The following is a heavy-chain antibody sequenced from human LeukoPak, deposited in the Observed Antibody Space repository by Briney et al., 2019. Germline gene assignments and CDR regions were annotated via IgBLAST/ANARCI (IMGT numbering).Heavy chain of an antibody. D-gene: IGHD3-22*01. CDR3: AKASAMIVVVSKHFDY. J-gene: IGHJ4*02. CDR2: ISGSGGST. Sequence: GGSLRLSCAASGFTFSSCAMSWVRQAPGKGLEWVSAISGSGGSTYYADSVKGRFTISRDNSKNTLYLQMNSLRAEDTAVYYCAKASAMIVVVSKHFDYWGQGTLVTVSS. V-gene: IGHV3-23*01. CDR1: GFTFSSCA.